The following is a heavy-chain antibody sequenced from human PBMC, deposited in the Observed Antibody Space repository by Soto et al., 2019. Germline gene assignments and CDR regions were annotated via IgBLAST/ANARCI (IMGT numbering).Heavy chain of an antibody. D-gene: IGHD3-3*01. CDR3: ARDSERGFWSGYYPYGRYYYYYGMDV. V-gene: IGHV1-2*04. CDR2: INPNSGGT. Sequence: EASVKVSCKASGYTFTGYYMHWVRQAPGQGHEWKGWINPNSGGTNYAQKFQGWVTMTRDTSISTAYMELSRLRSDDTAVYYCARDSERGFWSGYYPYGRYYYYYGMDVWGQGTTVTVSS. CDR1: GYTFTGYY. J-gene: IGHJ6*02.